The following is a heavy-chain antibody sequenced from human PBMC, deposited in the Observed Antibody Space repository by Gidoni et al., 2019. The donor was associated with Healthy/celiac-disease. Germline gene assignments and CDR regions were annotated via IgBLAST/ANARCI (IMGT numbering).Heavy chain of an antibody. CDR3: ARSGGSGWQGTDY. J-gene: IGHJ4*02. V-gene: IGHV4-61*01. CDR2: IYYSGST. CDR1: GGSVSSGSYY. D-gene: IGHD6-19*01. Sequence: QVQLQESGPGLVKPSETLSLTCTVSGGSVSSGSYYWSWLRQPPGKGLEWIGYIYYSGSTNYNPSLKSRVTISVDTSKNQCSLKLSSVTAADTAVYYCARSGGSGWQGTDYWGQGTLVTVSS.